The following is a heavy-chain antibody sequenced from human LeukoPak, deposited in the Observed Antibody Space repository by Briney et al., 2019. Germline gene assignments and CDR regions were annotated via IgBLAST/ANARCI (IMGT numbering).Heavy chain of an antibody. CDR1: AGSISRYK. V-gene: IGHV4-59*01. CDR2: IENSGST. Sequence: PSETLSLTCTFSAGSISRYKWSWIRQPPGKGLEWIGCIENSGSTNYNPSLKSRVTVSIDTSKNQFSLRLISVTAADTAVYYCARGPKRYDATGYANFDPWGQGTLVTVSS. CDR3: ARGPKRYDATGYANFDP. J-gene: IGHJ5*02. D-gene: IGHD3-22*01.